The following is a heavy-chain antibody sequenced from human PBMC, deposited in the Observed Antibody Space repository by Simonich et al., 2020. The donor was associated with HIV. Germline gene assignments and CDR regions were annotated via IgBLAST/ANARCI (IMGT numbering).Heavy chain of an antibody. V-gene: IGHV3-33*01. CDR3: ARMGGYSGYDLKY. D-gene: IGHD5-12*01. CDR1: GCTLSSDG. J-gene: IGHJ4*02. Sequence: QVQLVESGGGVVQPGRSLRLSCAASGCTLSSDGMHWVRQYPGKGLERVTLIWYDRIKQYYADSVKGRFTISRDNSKNKLYLQMNILRVEDTAVYYCARMGGYSGYDLKYWGQGTLVSVSS. CDR2: IWYDRIKQ.